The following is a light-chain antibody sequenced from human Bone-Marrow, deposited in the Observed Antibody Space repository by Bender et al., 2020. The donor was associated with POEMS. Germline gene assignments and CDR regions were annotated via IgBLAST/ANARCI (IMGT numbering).Light chain of an antibody. CDR2: DVN. V-gene: IGLV2-14*01. Sequence: QSALTQPASVSGSPGQSITISCTGTRSDVGGYNYISWYQQHPGTVPKVMIYDVNTRPSGVSNRFSGSKSGNTASLTISGLQAEDDADYYCCSYADNSVWVFGGGTKLTVL. CDR1: RSDVGGYNY. CDR3: CSYADNSVWV. J-gene: IGLJ3*02.